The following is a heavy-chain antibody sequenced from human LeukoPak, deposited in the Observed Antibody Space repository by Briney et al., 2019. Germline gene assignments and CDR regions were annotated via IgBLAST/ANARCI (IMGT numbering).Heavy chain of an antibody. J-gene: IGHJ5*02. CDR3: ARGVIVVVPAANWFDP. D-gene: IGHD2-2*01. CDR2: INAYNGDT. Sequence: GASVKVSCKASNYTFTSYGISWVRQAPGQGLEWMAWINAYNGDTNYAQKLQGRVTITADESTSTAYMELSSLRSEDTAVYYCARGVIVVVPAANWFDPWGQGTLVTVSS. V-gene: IGHV1-18*01. CDR1: NYTFTSYG.